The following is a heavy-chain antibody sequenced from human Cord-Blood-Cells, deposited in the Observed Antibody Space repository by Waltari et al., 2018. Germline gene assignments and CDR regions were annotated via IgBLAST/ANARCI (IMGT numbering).Heavy chain of an antibody. D-gene: IGHD6-19*01. V-gene: IGHV1-69*02. CDR2: IIPILGIA. CDR1: GGTFSSYT. Sequence: QVQLVQSGAEVKKPGSSVKVSCKASGGTFSSYTISWVRQAPGQGLEWMGRIIPILGIANYAQKFQGRVTITADKSTSTAYMERSSLRSEDTAVYYCARSGGGVAGAFDIWGQGTMVTVSS. J-gene: IGHJ3*02. CDR3: ARSGGGVAGAFDI.